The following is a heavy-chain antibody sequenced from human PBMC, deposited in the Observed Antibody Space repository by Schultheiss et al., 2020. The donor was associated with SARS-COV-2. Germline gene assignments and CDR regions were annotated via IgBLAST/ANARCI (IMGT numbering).Heavy chain of an antibody. CDR2: IYHSGST. Sequence: SETLSLTCAVSGYSISSGYYWGWIRQPPGKGLEWIGSIYHSGSTYYNPSLKSRVTISVDTSKNQFSLKLSSVTAADTAVYYCARHNPTPVSSSWSFDYWGQGTLVTVSS. CDR1: GYSISSGYY. D-gene: IGHD6-13*01. V-gene: IGHV4-38-2*01. CDR3: ARHNPTPVSSSWSFDY. J-gene: IGHJ4*02.